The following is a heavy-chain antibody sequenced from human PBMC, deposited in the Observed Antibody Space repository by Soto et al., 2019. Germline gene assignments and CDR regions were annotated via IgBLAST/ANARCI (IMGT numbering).Heavy chain of an antibody. J-gene: IGHJ6*02. Sequence: QLQLRESGSGLVKTSQTQSLTCAVSGGSISSDNCSWSWIRQPPGKGLEWIGYIYHSGSTDYNPSLKRRASISVDKSRNQFSLKLSSVSAADTAVYFCARVPVTIGYGMDVWGQGTTVTVSS. CDR1: GGSISSDNCS. V-gene: IGHV4-30-2*01. CDR3: ARVPVTIGYGMDV. CDR2: IYHSGST. D-gene: IGHD4-17*01.